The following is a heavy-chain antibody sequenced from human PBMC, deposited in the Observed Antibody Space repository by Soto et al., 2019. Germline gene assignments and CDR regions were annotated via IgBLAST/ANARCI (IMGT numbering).Heavy chain of an antibody. J-gene: IGHJ6*02. CDR3: AKDRSSSLDAMDV. CDR1: GFTFSRYG. V-gene: IGHV3-33*06. D-gene: IGHD6-6*01. Sequence: LRLSCAASGFTFSRYGMHWVRQAPGKGLEWVAVVYYDGSDKYYADSVKGRFTISRDNSKNTLYLQVSSLRAEDTAVYYCAKDRSSSLDAMDVWGQGTTVTVSS. CDR2: VYYDGSDK.